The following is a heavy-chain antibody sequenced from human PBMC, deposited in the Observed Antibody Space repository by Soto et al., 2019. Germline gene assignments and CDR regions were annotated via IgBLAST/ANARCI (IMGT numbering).Heavy chain of an antibody. J-gene: IGHJ4*02. D-gene: IGHD1-7*01. CDR2: IYYSGST. Sequence: SETLSLTCTVSGGSISSSSYYWGWIRQPPGKGLEWIGSIYYSGSTYYNPSLKSRVTISVDTSKNQFSLKLSSVTAADTAVYYCARGYNWNYEFPNYFDYWGQGTLVTVSS. CDR1: GGSISSSSYY. CDR3: ARGYNWNYEFPNYFDY. V-gene: IGHV4-39*01.